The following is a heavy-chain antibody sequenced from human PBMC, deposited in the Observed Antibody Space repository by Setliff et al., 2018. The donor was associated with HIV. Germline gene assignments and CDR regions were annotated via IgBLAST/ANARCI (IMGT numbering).Heavy chain of an antibody. D-gene: IGHD2-8*02. CDR2: MNTETGNP. Sequence: VASVKVSCKASGYTFTTYGISWVRQAPGRGPEWMGWMNTETGNPMYAQGFRGRLVFSLDTSVNTTYLQINNLKADDTAMYYCARVGSYWSTFDYWGQGALVTVS. CDR1: GYTFTTYG. V-gene: IGHV7-4-1*02. CDR3: ARVGSYWSTFDY. J-gene: IGHJ4*02.